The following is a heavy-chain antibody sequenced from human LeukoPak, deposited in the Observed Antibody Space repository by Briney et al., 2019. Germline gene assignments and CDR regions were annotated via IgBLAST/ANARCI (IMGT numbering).Heavy chain of an antibody. CDR1: GGSISSYY. CDR2: IYYSGST. CDR3: ARAVAGTSDAFDI. V-gene: IGHV4-59*01. J-gene: IGHJ3*02. D-gene: IGHD6-19*01. Sequence: ASETLSLTCTVSGGSISSYYWSWIRQPPGKGLEWIGYIYYSGSTNHNPSLKSRVTISVDTSKNQFSLKLSSVTAADTAVYYCARAVAGTSDAFDIWGQGTMVTVSS.